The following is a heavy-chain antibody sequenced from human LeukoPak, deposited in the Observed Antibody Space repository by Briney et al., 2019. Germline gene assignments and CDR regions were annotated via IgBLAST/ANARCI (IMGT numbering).Heavy chain of an antibody. CDR1: GGTFSSYA. CDR3: ASHYDSSGYYY. J-gene: IGHJ4*02. D-gene: IGHD3-22*01. CDR2: IIPILGIA. V-gene: IGHV1-69*04. Sequence: GSSVKVSCKASGGTFSSYAISWVRQASGQGLEWMGRIIPILGIANYAQKFQGRVTITADKSTSTAYMELSSLRSEDTAVYYCASHYDSSGYYYWGQGTLVTVSS.